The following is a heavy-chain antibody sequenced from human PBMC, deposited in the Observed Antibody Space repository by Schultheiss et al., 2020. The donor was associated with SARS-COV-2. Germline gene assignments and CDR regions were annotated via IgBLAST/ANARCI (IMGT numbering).Heavy chain of an antibody. CDR1: GGSISSGGYS. CDR2: IYHSGST. J-gene: IGHJ2*01. V-gene: IGHV4-30-2*01. D-gene: IGHD7-27*01. CDR3: ARGGKRKLGSPLNWYFDL. Sequence: SETLSLTCAVSGGSISSGGYSWSWIRQPPGKGLEWIGYIYHSGSTYYNPSLKSRVTISVDTSKNQFSLKLSSVTAADTAVYYCARGGKRKLGSPLNWYFDLWGRGTLVTVSS.